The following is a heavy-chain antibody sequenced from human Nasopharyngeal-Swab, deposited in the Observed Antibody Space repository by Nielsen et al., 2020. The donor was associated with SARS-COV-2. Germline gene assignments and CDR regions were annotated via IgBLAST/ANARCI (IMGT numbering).Heavy chain of an antibody. CDR2: ISGSGGST. D-gene: IGHD5-12*01. V-gene: IGHV3-23*01. CDR3: TRRGYSGYGYDAFDI. Sequence: GESLKISCAASGFTFSSYAMSWVRQAPGKGLEWVSAISGSGGSTYYADSVKGRFTISRDDSKNTAYLQMNSLKTEDTAVYYCTRRGYSGYGYDAFDIWGQGTMVTVSS. J-gene: IGHJ3*02. CDR1: GFTFSSYA.